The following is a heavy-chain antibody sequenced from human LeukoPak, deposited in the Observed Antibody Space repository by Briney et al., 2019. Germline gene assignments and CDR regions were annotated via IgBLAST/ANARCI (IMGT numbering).Heavy chain of an antibody. CDR2: IYYSGST. CDR3: AREVRGPTTVVTLDGLEGMTYYYYFYMDV. Sequence: SETLSLTCTVSGGSISSSSFYWGWIRQPPGKGLEWIGRIYYSGSTYYNPSLKSRVPIPVDTSKNQFSLNLSSVTAADTAVYYCAREVRGPTTVVTLDGLEGMTYYYYFYMDVWGKGTTVTVSS. J-gene: IGHJ6*03. D-gene: IGHD4-23*01. V-gene: IGHV4-39*07. CDR1: GGSISSSSFY.